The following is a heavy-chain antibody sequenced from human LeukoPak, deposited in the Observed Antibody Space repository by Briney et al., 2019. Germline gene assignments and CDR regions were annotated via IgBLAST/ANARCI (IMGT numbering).Heavy chain of an antibody. CDR3: ARQGGYCSASRCPGGFHYMDV. Sequence: SPTLSLTCTVSGRSMSGYYWSWIRQPAGKGLEWIGFIYTFGSTKYNPSLKSRVTISGDMSRRQFSLKLTSVTAADTAVYFCARQGGYCSASRCPGGFHYMDVWGKGTTVAVSS. V-gene: IGHV4-4*09. CDR1: GRSMSGYY. J-gene: IGHJ6*03. CDR2: IYTFGST. D-gene: IGHD2-15*01.